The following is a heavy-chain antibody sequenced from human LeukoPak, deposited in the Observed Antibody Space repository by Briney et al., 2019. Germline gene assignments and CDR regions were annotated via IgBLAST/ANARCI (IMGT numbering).Heavy chain of an antibody. D-gene: IGHD6-13*01. CDR3: ARGVGRSSWFFDY. J-gene: IGHJ4*02. CDR2: ISSDGKNK. CDR1: GFTYSSYG. Sequence: PGGSLRLSCAASGFTYSSYGMHWVRQAPGEGLRWVAVISSDGKNKDYADSVKGRFTISRDNSKNTLYLQMNSLKTEDTAVYYCARGVGRSSWFFDYWGQGTLVTVTS. V-gene: IGHV3-30*03.